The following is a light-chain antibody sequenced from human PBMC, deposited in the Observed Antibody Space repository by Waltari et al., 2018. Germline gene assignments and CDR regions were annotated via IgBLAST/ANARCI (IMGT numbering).Light chain of an antibody. Sequence: EIVLTQSPATLSLSPGERATLSCRASQSVNWYLAWYQQSPGQAPSLPIYDTSNRATGIPARFRGSGSETDFTLTISSLEPEDSAVYYCQQRRNWPLTFGGGTKVEIK. CDR3: QQRRNWPLT. V-gene: IGKV3-11*01. CDR2: DTS. CDR1: QSVNWY. J-gene: IGKJ4*01.